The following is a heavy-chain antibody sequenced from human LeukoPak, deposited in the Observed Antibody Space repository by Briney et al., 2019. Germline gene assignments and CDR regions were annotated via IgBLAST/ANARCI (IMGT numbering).Heavy chain of an antibody. CDR1: GASISGSGYY. CDR3: ASSTAGPFDY. V-gene: IGHV4-39*07. CDR2: INHSGST. Sequence: PSETLSLTCAVSGASISGSGYYWGWIRQPPGKGLEWIGEINHSGSTNYNPSLKSRVTISVDTSKNQFSLKLSSVTAADTAVYYCASSTAGPFDYWGQGTLVTVSS. J-gene: IGHJ4*02. D-gene: IGHD5-18*01.